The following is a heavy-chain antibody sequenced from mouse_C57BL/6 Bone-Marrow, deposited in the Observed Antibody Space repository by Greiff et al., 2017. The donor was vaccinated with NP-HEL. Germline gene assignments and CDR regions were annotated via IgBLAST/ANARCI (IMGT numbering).Heavy chain of an antibody. CDR2: INPSNGGT. Sequence: VQLQQSGTELVKPGASVKLSCKASGYTFTSYWMHWVKQRPGQGLEWIGNINPSNGGTNYNEKFKSKATLTVDKSSSTAYMQLSSLTSEDSAVYYCARRGLRRGYAMDYWGQGTSVTVSS. CDR3: ARRGLRRGYAMDY. CDR1: GYTFTSYW. D-gene: IGHD2-4*01. V-gene: IGHV1-53*01. J-gene: IGHJ4*01.